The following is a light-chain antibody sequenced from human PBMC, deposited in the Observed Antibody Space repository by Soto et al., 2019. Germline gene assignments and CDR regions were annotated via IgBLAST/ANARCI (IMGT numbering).Light chain of an antibody. CDR3: QQYNTWPS. J-gene: IGKJ1*01. CDR2: GAS. CDR1: QSVSSN. Sequence: EIVMTQSPATLSVSPGERATLSCRASQSVSSNLAWYQQKPGQAPRLLIYGASTRATGIPARFSGSGSGTEFTLPISSLQSEDFAVYYCQQYNTWPSFGQGTKVEIE. V-gene: IGKV3-15*01.